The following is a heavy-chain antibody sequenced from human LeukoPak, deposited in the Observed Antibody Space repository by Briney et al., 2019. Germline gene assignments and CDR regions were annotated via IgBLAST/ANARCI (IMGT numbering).Heavy chain of an antibody. D-gene: IGHD1-26*01. J-gene: IGHJ4*02. V-gene: IGHV3-30*02. CDR2: TRYDGNNY. Sequence: GGSLRLSCAASGFTFSSYGMHWVRQAPGKGLDWVAFTRYDGNNYYNADSVKGRFTISRDNSKNTLYLQMNSLRAEDTAAYYCAKDRKYSGIYPYYFDYWGQGTLVIVSS. CDR1: GFTFSSYG. CDR3: AKDRKYSGIYPYYFDY.